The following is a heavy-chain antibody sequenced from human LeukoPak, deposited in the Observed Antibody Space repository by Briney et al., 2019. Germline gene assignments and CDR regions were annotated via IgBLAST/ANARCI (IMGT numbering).Heavy chain of an antibody. V-gene: IGHV1-18*01. J-gene: IGHJ6*02. CDR2: ISAYNGNT. CDR1: GYTFTSYG. D-gene: IGHD2-2*01. Sequence: ASVKVSCKASGYTFTSYGISWVRQAPGRGLEWMGWISAYNGNTNYAQKLQGRVTMTTDTSTSTAYMELRSLRSDDTAVYYCARDLCSSTSCPYYYGMDVWGQGTTVTVPS. CDR3: ARDLCSSTSCPYYYGMDV.